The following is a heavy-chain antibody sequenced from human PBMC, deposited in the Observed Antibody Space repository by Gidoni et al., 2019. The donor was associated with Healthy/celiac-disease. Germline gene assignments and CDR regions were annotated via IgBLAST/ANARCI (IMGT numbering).Heavy chain of an antibody. CDR1: GFPFSSYA. V-gene: IGHV3-23*01. CDR2: ISGSGGST. CDR3: AKYIVATIAPFDY. Sequence: EVQLLESGGGLVQPGGSLRLSCPASGFPFSSYAMSWVRQAPGKGLEWVSAISGSGGSTYYADSVKGRFTISRDNSKNTLYLQMNSLRAEDTAVYYCAKYIVATIAPFDYWGQGTLVTVSS. J-gene: IGHJ4*02. D-gene: IGHD5-12*01.